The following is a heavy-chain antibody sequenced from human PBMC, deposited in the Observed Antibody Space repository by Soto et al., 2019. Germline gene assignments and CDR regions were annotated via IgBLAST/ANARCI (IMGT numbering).Heavy chain of an antibody. V-gene: IGHV5-51*01. CDR1: GYSFTSYW. Sequence: GESLKISCKGSGYSFTSYWIGWVRQMPGKGLEWMGIIYPGDSDTGYSPSFQGQVTISADKSISTAYLQWSSLKASDTAMYYCARTPADFWSGYYTEYYYYGMDVWGQGTTVTVSS. CDR3: ARTPADFWSGYYTEYYYYGMDV. J-gene: IGHJ6*02. CDR2: IYPGDSDT. D-gene: IGHD3-3*01.